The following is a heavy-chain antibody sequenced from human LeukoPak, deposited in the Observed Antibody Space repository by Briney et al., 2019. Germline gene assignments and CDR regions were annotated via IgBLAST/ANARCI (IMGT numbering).Heavy chain of an antibody. Sequence: PGRSLRLSCAASGFTFSSYAMHWVHQAPGKGLEWVAVISYDGSNKYYADSVKGRFTISRDNSKNTLYLQMNSPRAEDTAVYYSSFAEGRGQGTLVTVSS. CDR3: SFAEG. CDR1: GFTFSSYA. V-gene: IGHV3-30-3*01. D-gene: IGHD1-14*01. CDR2: ISYDGSNK. J-gene: IGHJ4*02.